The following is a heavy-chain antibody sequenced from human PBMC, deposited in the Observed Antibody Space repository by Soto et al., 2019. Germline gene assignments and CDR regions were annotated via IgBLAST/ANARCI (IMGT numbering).Heavy chain of an antibody. J-gene: IGHJ4*02. D-gene: IGHD3-22*01. CDR1: DYTFTSYG. V-gene: IGHV1-18*04. Sequence: QVQLVQSGAELKKPGAPVKVSCKAADYTFTSYGITWVRQAPGQGLEWMGWVNPLNGDTNYAEKFEGRVTMTTDTSRSTAYMELRTLTSDDTAVYYCARDWRYDSGGYCLENWGQGTLVTVSS. CDR2: VNPLNGDT. CDR3: ARDWRYDSGGYCLEN.